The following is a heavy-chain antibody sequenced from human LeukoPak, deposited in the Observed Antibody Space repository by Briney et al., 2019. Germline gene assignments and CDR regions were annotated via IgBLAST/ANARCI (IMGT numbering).Heavy chain of an antibody. Sequence: SETLSLTCTVSGGSIRSYYWSWIRQPPGKGLEWIGYIYYSGSTNYNPSLKSRVTISVDTSKNQFSLKLSSVTAADTAVYYCASSIAALYYFDYWGQGTLVTVSS. CDR3: ASSIAALYYFDY. CDR2: IYYSGST. J-gene: IGHJ4*02. CDR1: GGSIRSYY. V-gene: IGHV4-59*08. D-gene: IGHD6-13*01.